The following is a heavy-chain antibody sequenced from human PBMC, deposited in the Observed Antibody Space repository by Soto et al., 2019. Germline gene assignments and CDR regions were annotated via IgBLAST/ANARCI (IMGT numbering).Heavy chain of an antibody. CDR2: IYYSGST. CDR3: AREPTLYGDHRYFDL. Sequence: QVQLQESGPGLVKPSQTLSLTCTVSGGSISSGDYYWSWIRQPPGKGLEWIGYIYYSGSTYYNPSRKSRVTXPXAXSXXQFSLKLSSVTAADTAVYYCAREPTLYGDHRYFDLWGRGTLVTVSS. CDR1: GGSISSGDYY. J-gene: IGHJ2*01. V-gene: IGHV4-30-4*01. D-gene: IGHD4-17*01.